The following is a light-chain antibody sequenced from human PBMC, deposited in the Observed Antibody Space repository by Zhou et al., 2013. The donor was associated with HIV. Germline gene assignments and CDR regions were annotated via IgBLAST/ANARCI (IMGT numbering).Light chain of an antibody. J-gene: IGKJ5*01. Sequence: DIQMTQSPSTLSASLGETVTITCRASQSISSWLAWYQQKPGKAPSLLIYEASNLQIGVPSRFSGSGSGTEFTLTISSLQPDDFATYYCQQCDNYSITFGQGTRLEIK. CDR2: EAS. CDR1: QSISSW. CDR3: QQCDNYSIT. V-gene: IGKV1-5*03.